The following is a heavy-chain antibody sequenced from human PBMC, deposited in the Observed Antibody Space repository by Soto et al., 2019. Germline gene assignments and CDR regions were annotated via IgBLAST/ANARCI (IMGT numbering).Heavy chain of an antibody. CDR3: ARGFRVAATSWWFDP. V-gene: IGHV1-18*01. CDR2: ISTYNGNT. J-gene: IGHJ5*02. D-gene: IGHD2-15*01. CDR1: GYTFTSYD. Sequence: QVQLVQSGAEVKKPGASVKVSCKASGYTFTSYDISWVRQAPGQGLEWMGWISTYNGNTNYAQKLQGTVTMTTDTSTSTAYMELRSLRSDDTAVYYCARGFRVAATSWWFDPWGQGTLVTVSS.